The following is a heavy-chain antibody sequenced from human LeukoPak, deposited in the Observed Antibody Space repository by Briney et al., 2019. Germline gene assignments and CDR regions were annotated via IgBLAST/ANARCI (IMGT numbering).Heavy chain of an antibody. V-gene: IGHV3-23*01. D-gene: IGHD5-24*01. CDR1: GFTFSSYS. CDR3: AKSDCASDGCKLLNC. Sequence: QPGGSLRLSCAASGFTFSSYSMNWVRQAPGKGLEWVSSISGSGDATKYADSVMGRFTISRDNSKNTLSLQMNSLRAEDTAVYYCAKSDCASDGCKLLNCWGQGTLVTASS. J-gene: IGHJ4*02. CDR2: ISGSGDAT.